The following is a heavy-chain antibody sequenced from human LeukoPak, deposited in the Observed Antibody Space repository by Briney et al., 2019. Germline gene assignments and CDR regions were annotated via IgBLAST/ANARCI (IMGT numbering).Heavy chain of an antibody. V-gene: IGHV3-20*04. J-gene: IGHJ4*02. D-gene: IGHD3-9*01. CDR1: GFTFDDYG. Sequence: GGSLRLSCAASGFTFDDYGMSWVRQAPGKGLEWVSGINWNGGSTGYADSVKGRFTISRDNAKNSLYLQMNSLRAEDTALYYFARVNYDILTGYSWGGDYWGQGTLVTVSS. CDR3: ARVNYDILTGYSWGGDY. CDR2: INWNGGST.